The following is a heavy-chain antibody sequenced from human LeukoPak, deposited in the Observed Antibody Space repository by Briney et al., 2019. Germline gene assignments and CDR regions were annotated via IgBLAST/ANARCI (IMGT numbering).Heavy chain of an antibody. CDR3: ARDVRARPKGGGVGAMVDY. D-gene: IGHD1-26*01. Sequence: ASVKVSCKASGGTFTSYYMHWVRQAPGQGLEWMGIINPSGGSTSYAQKFQGRVTMTRDTSTSTVYMELSSLRSEDTAVYYCARDVRARPKGGGVGAMVDYWGQGTLVTVSS. J-gene: IGHJ4*02. CDR2: INPSGGST. CDR1: GGTFTSYY. V-gene: IGHV1-46*01.